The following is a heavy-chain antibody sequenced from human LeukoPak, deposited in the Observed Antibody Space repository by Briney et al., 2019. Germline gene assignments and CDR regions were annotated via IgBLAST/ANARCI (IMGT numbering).Heavy chain of an antibody. CDR3: ARHGWDGYNLVYPRWFDY. CDR2: DYKRGTT. CDR1: GYSISSGYY. Sequence: LETLSLTCSVFGYSISSGYYWGWIRQSPGKGLEWIGSDYKRGTTYYNPSFESRVTISLDTSKEQVSLRLTSVTAADTAVYYCARHGWDGYNLVYPRWFDYWGQGTLVTVSS. D-gene: IGHD5-24*01. J-gene: IGHJ4*02. V-gene: IGHV4-38-2*02.